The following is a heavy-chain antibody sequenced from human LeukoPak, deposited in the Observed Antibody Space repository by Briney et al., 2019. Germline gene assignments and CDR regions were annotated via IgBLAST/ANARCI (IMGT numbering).Heavy chain of an antibody. CDR2: INWNGGST. CDR1: GFTFDDYG. V-gene: IGHV3-20*04. Sequence: GGSLRLSCAASGFTFDDYGMSWVRQAPGKGLEWVSGINWNGGSTGYADSVKGRFTISRDNAKNSLYLQMNSLRAEDTAVYYCAKGRGLEYYYDSSGYYPNYYMDVWGKGTTVTVSS. CDR3: AKGRGLEYYYDSSGYYPNYYMDV. J-gene: IGHJ6*03. D-gene: IGHD3-22*01.